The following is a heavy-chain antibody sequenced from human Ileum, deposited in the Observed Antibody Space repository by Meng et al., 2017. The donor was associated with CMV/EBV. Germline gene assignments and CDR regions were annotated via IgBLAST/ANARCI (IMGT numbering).Heavy chain of an antibody. J-gene: IGHJ4*02. D-gene: IGHD3-16*02. CDR3: ARESQQLYRTLDY. V-gene: IGHV4-4*07. Sequence: QVQLKESGPGLVKPSETLSLSCTVSGGSISSDYWSWIRQPAGKGLQWVGRIYTSVSTNYNPSLKSRVTMSVDTSKNQFSLNLSSVTAADTAVYYCARESQQLYRTLDYWGQGTLVTVSS. CDR2: IYTSVST. CDR1: GGSISSDY.